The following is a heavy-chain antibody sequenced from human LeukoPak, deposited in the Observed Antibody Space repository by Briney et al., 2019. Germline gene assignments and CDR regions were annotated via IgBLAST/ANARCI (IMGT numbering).Heavy chain of an antibody. J-gene: IGHJ4*02. CDR2: IYHSGST. Sequence: SETLSLTCTVSGYSISSGYYWGWIRQPPGKGLEWIGSIYHSGSTYYNPSLKSRVTISVDTSKNQFSLKLSSVTAADTAVYYCARDSLGPTAGSHTDYWGQGTLVTVSS. CDR1: GYSISSGYY. D-gene: IGHD6-13*01. CDR3: ARDSLGPTAGSHTDY. V-gene: IGHV4-38-2*02.